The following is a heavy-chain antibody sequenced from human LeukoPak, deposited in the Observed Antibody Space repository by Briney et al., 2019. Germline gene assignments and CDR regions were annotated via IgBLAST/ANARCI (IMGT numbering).Heavy chain of an antibody. V-gene: IGHV3-9*01. CDR2: ISWNSGSI. CDR1: GFTFDDYA. D-gene: IGHD1-26*01. Sequence: GGSLRLSCAASGFTFDDYAMHWVRQAPGKGLEWVSGISWNSGSIGYADSVKGRFTISRDNAKNSLYLQMNSLRAEDTAVYYCARDSLSGSYPDYWGQGTLVTVSS. J-gene: IGHJ4*02. CDR3: ARDSLSGSYPDY.